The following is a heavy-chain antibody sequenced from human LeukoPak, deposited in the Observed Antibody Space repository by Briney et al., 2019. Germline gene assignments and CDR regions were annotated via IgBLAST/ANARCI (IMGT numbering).Heavy chain of an antibody. CDR1: GLSVSTNY. J-gene: IGHJ4*02. D-gene: IGHD2-8*01. Sequence: GGSLRLSCAASGLSVSTNYMSWVRQAPGKGLEWVSFIYSDGRTDYADSVKGRFTISRDNSKNTLYLQMNSLRAEDTAVYYCAKDPDCTSGICYTFFDYWGQGTLVTVSS. CDR2: IYSDGRT. CDR3: AKDPDCTSGICYTFFDY. V-gene: IGHV3-53*01.